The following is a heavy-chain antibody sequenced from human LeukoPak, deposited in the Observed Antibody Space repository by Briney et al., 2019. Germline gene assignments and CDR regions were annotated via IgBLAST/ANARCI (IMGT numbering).Heavy chain of an antibody. Sequence: SETLSLTCTVSGGSISSGSYYWSWIRQPAGKGLEWIGRIYTSGSTNYNPSLKSRVTMSVDTSKNQFSLKLSSVTAADTAVYYCARVAPYWYFDLWGRGTLVTVSS. CDR1: GGSISSGSYY. CDR3: ARVAPYWYFDL. CDR2: IYTSGST. J-gene: IGHJ2*01. V-gene: IGHV4-61*02.